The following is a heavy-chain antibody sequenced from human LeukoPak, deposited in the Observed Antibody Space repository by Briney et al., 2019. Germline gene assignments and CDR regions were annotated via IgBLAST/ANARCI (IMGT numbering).Heavy chain of an antibody. CDR3: ARDGCSGGSCYRRGWFDP. CDR1: GYTFTGYY. Sequence: ASVKVSCKASGYTFTGYYMHWVRQAPGQGPEWMGWINPNSGGTNYAQKFQGRVTMTRDTSISTAYMELSRLRSDDTAVYYCARDGCSGGSCYRRGWFDPWGQGTLVTVSS. V-gene: IGHV1-2*02. D-gene: IGHD2-15*01. J-gene: IGHJ5*02. CDR2: INPNSGGT.